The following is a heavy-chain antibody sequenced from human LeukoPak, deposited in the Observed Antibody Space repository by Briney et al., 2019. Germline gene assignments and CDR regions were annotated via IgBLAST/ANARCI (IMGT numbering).Heavy chain of an antibody. CDR2: IIPILGIA. CDR1: GGTFSSYA. D-gene: IGHD6-13*01. Sequence: ASVKVSCKASGGTFSSYAISWVRQAPGQGLEWMGRIIPILGIANYAQKFQGRVTITADKSTSTAYMELSSLRSEDTAVYYSATPGIAAADFDYWGQGTLVTVSS. CDR3: ATPGIAAADFDY. V-gene: IGHV1-69*04. J-gene: IGHJ4*02.